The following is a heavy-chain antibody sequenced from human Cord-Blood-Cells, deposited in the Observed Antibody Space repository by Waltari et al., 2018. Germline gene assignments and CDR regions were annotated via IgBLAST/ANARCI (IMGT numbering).Heavy chain of an antibody. CDR1: GGSFSGYY. V-gene: IGHV4-34*01. CDR3: ARRARGSGSYYAFDI. J-gene: IGHJ3*02. D-gene: IGHD3-10*01. Sequence: QVQLQQWGAGLLKPSETLSLTCAVYGGSFSGYYWSWIRQPPGKGLEWIGEINHSGSTNYNPSLKSRVTISVDTSKNQFSLKLSSVTAADTAVYYCARRARGSGSYYAFDIWGQGTMDTVSS. CDR2: INHSGST.